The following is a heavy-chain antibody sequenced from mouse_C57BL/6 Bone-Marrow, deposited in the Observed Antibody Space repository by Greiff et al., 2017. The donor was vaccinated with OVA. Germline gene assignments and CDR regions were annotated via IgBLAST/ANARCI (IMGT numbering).Heavy chain of an antibody. Sequence: EVKLVESGGGLVQPGGSLKLSCAASGFTFSDFYMYWIRQTPEKRLEWVAYISNGGGSTYYTGTVKGRFTISRDNAKNTLYMQMSRLKSEDTAMCYWARHDAMDYWGQGTSVTVSS. V-gene: IGHV5-12*01. J-gene: IGHJ4*01. CDR3: ARHDAMDY. CDR2: ISNGGGST. CDR1: GFTFSDFY.